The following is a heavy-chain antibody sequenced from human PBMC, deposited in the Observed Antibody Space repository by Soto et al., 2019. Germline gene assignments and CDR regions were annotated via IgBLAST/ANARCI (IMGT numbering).Heavy chain of an antibody. D-gene: IGHD6-19*01. J-gene: IGHJ4*02. Sequence: QITLKESGPTLVKPTQTLTLTCSFSGFSLSSTRMAVGWIRQPPGKALEWLALIYWDDDKRYSPFLKSRLTITKDTSKNPVVRTMSNMDPVDTARYYCAHIVVAGIGYYFDDWGQGTLVTVST. CDR2: IYWDDDK. V-gene: IGHV2-5*02. CDR3: AHIVVAGIGYYFDD. CDR1: GFSLSSTRMA.